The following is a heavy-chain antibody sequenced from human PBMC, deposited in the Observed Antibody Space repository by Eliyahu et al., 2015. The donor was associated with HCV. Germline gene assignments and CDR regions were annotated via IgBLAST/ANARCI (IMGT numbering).Heavy chain of an antibody. Sequence: EVQLVESGGGLVQPGGSLRLSCAASGFTFSXYWMSWVRQAPGKGLGWVANIKQDGSEKYYVDSVKGRFTISRDNAKNSLYLQMNSLRAEDTAVYYCARSFDLSNPTMIVEYGYWGQGTLVTVSS. D-gene: IGHD3-22*01. CDR2: IKQDGSEK. CDR1: GFTFSXYW. V-gene: IGHV3-7*01. CDR3: ARSFDLSNPTMIVEYGY. J-gene: IGHJ4*02.